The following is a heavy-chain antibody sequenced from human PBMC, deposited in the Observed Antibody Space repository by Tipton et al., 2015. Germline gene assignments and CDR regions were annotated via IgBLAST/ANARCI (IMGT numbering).Heavy chain of an antibody. CDR3: ARSRYTVTPDS. Sequence: TLSLTCDVSGYSISSGYYWSWIRQPPGKGLEWIGSFFHSGNTFHNPSLRSRVIISVDTSKNQFSLKLTSVTAADTAVYYCARSRYTVTPDSWGQGTLVTVSS. CDR1: GYSISSGYY. V-gene: IGHV4-38-2*01. J-gene: IGHJ4*02. D-gene: IGHD4-17*01. CDR2: FFHSGNT.